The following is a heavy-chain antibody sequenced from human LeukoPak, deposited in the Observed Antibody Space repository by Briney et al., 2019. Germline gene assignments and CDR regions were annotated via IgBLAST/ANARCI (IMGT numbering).Heavy chain of an antibody. CDR2: IYYSGST. Sequence: ASETLSLTCTVSGGSVSSGSYCWSWIRQPPGKGLEWIGYIYYSGSTNYNPSLKSRVTISVDTSKNQFSLKLSSVTAADTAVYYCARGPYDIFEYWGQGTLVTVSS. V-gene: IGHV4-61*01. CDR1: GGSVSSGSYC. J-gene: IGHJ4*02. D-gene: IGHD3-9*01. CDR3: ARGPYDIFEY.